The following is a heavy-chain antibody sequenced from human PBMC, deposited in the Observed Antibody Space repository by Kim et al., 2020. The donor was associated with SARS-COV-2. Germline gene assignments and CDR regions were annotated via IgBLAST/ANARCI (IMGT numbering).Heavy chain of an antibody. V-gene: IGHV4-31*03. Sequence: SETLSLTCTVSGDSITSVGYYWSWLRQYPGKGLEWIGYIFYSGSTSYKPSLKSRIAISLETSKNQFSLRLISVTAADTAIYYCARNARRYFGTVDAFALWGQGTLVTVSS. J-gene: IGHJ3*01. CDR2: IFYSGST. D-gene: IGHD1-7*01. CDR1: GDSITSVGYY. CDR3: ARNARRYFGTVDAFAL.